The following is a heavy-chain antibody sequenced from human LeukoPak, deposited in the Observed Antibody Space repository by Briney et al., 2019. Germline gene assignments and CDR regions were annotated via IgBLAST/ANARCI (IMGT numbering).Heavy chain of an antibody. V-gene: IGHV4-59*01. Sequence: SETLSLTCTVSGGSISGYYWSWIRQPPGKGLEWIGYIYYTGGTNYNPSLKSRVTISVDTSENQFSLKLSSVTAADTAVYYCARLVGDQVDYWGQGTLVTVSS. CDR1: GGSISGYY. CDR2: IYYTGGT. J-gene: IGHJ4*02. CDR3: ARLVGDQVDY. D-gene: IGHD2-15*01.